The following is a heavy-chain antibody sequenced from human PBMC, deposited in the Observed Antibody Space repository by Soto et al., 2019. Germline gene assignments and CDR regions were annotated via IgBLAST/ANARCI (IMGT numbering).Heavy chain of an antibody. CDR2: IYYSGST. CDR3: ASARYGSGSPFDY. CDR1: GGNISSYY. V-gene: IGHV4-59*01. D-gene: IGHD3-10*01. J-gene: IGHJ4*02. Sequence: PLETMSLPCTVSGGNISSYYGRWIRQPPGKGLEWIGYIYYSGSTNYNPSLKSRVTISVDTSKNQFSLKLSSVTAADTAVYYCASARYGSGSPFDYWGQGTLVTVSS.